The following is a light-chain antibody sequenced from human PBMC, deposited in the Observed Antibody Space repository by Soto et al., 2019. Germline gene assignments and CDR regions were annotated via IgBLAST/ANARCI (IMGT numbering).Light chain of an antibody. CDR3: SSYAGSTKPRV. J-gene: IGLJ1*01. V-gene: IGLV2-8*01. CDR1: SSDVGGYNY. Sequence: QSALTQPPSASGSPGQSVTISCTGTSSDVGGYNYVSWYQQHPGKAPKLMIYEVSKRPSGVPDRFSGSKSGNTASLTVSGLQAEDEADYYCSSYAGSTKPRVFGTGTKVTVL. CDR2: EVS.